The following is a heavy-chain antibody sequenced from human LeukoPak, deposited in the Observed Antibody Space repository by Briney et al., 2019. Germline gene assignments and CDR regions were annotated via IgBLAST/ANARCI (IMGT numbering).Heavy chain of an antibody. CDR1: GYTLTELS. D-gene: IGHD3-3*01. Sequence: ASVKVSCKVSGYTLTELSMHWVRQAPGKGLEWMGGFDPEDGETIYAQKFQGRVTMTEDTSTDTAYMELSSLRSEDTAVYYCATTPYYDFWSGSHFDYWGQGTLVTVSS. CDR2: FDPEDGET. J-gene: IGHJ4*02. CDR3: ATTPYYDFWSGSHFDY. V-gene: IGHV1-24*01.